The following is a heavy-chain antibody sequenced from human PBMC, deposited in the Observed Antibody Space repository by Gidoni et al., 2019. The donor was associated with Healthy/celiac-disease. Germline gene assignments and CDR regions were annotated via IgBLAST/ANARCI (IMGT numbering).Heavy chain of an antibody. D-gene: IGHD1-26*01. CDR1: GGSFSGYY. CDR2: TNHSGST. J-gene: IGHJ4*02. Sequence: QVQLPQWGAGLSKPSETLPLTCAVYGGSFSGYYWSWLRQPPGKGLEWLGVTNHSGSTHYNPSLKSRVTISVDTSKNQFSLKLSSVTAADTAVYYCAGSSGSYSSNYFDYWGQGTLVTVSS. V-gene: IGHV4-34*01. CDR3: AGSSGSYSSNYFDY.